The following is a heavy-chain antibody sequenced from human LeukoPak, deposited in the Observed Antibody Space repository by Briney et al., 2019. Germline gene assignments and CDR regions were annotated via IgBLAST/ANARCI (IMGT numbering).Heavy chain of an antibody. J-gene: IGHJ4*02. D-gene: IGHD6-19*01. CDR2: IKLDGSDK. Sequence: GGPLRLSCAASGFTFRNYWMSWVRQAPGKGLEWVANIKLDGSDKYYVDSVKGRFTISRDNAKNSMYLQMNSLRAEDTAVYYCARVGQWLPDYWGQGTLVTVSS. CDR1: GFTFRNYW. CDR3: ARVGQWLPDY. V-gene: IGHV3-7*01.